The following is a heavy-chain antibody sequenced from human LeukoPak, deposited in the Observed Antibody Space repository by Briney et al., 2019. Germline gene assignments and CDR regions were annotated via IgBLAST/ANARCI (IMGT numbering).Heavy chain of an antibody. V-gene: IGHV3-33*06. J-gene: IGHJ6*03. CDR1: GFTFSSYG. D-gene: IGHD3-22*01. CDR3: AKDSADYYDSSGYFRFYYYYYYMDV. Sequence: GGSLRLSCAASGFTFSSYGMHWVRQAPGKGLEWVAVIWYDGSNKYYAGSVKGRFTISRDNSKNTLYLQMNSLRAEDTAVYYCAKDSADYYDSSGYFRFYYYYYYMDVWGKGTTVTVSS. CDR2: IWYDGSNK.